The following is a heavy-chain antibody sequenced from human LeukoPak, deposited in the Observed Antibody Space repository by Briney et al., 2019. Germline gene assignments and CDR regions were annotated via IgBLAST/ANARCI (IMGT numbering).Heavy chain of an antibody. CDR1: GFTFNSYA. CDR2: ISYDGSNK. V-gene: IGHV3-30-3*01. D-gene: IGHD3-16*01. CDR3: AREGGEKSYGMDV. Sequence: GGSLRLSCAASGFTFNSYAMSWVRQAPGRGLEWVAVISYDGSNKYYADSVKGRYTISRDNSKNTLYLQMNSLRAEDTAVYYCAREGGEKSYGMDVWGQGTTVTVSS. J-gene: IGHJ6*02.